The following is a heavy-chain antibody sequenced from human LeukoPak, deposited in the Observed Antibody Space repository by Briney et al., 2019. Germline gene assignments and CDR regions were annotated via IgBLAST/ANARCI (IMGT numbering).Heavy chain of an antibody. CDR3: ARGGDYGDTVNWFDP. V-gene: IGHV3-30-3*01. J-gene: IGHJ5*02. CDR1: GFTFSSCA. Sequence: GGSLRLSCAASGFTFSSCAMHWVRQAPGKGLEWVAVISYDGSNKYYADSVKGRFTISRDNSKNTLYLQMNSLRAEDTAVYYCARGGDYGDTVNWFDPWGQGTLVTVSS. CDR2: ISYDGSNK. D-gene: IGHD4-17*01.